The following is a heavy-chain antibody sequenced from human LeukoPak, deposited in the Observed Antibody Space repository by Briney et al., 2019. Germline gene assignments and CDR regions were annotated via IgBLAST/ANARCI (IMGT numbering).Heavy chain of an antibody. CDR2: ISYDGSNK. CDR3: ARGIYYDILTGYQNYYNWFDP. D-gene: IGHD3-9*01. J-gene: IGHJ5*02. Sequence: RGSLRLSCAASGFTFSSYAMHWVRQAPGKGLEWVAVISYDGSNKYYADSVKGRFTISRDNSKNTLYLQMNSLRAEDTAVYYGARGIYYDILTGYQNYYNWFDPWGQGTLVTVSS. V-gene: IGHV3-30*04. CDR1: GFTFSSYA.